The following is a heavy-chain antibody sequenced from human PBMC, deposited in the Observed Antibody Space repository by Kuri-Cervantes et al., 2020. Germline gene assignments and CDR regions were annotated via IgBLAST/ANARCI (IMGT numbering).Heavy chain of an antibody. Sequence: GESLKVSCAASGFTLSSYGMHWVRQAPGKGLEWVAVIWYDGSNKYYADSVKGRFTISRDNSKNTLYLQMNSLRAEDTAVYYCARCTVAGHFDYWGQGTLVTVSS. V-gene: IGHV3-33*01. CDR3: ARCTVAGHFDY. CDR2: IWYDGSNK. D-gene: IGHD6-19*01. CDR1: GFTLSSYG. J-gene: IGHJ4*02.